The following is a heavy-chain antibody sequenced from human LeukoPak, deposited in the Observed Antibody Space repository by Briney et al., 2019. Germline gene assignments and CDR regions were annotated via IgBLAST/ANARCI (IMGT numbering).Heavy chain of an antibody. CDR2: IYPGDSDT. CDR3: ATRSSGWFHDAFDI. D-gene: IGHD6-19*01. CDR1: GYSFTSYW. Sequence: GESLKISCKGSGYSFTSYWIGWVRQMPGKCLVWMGIIYPGDSDTRYSPSFQGQVTISADKSISTAYLQLSSLKDSDTAMYYCATRSSGWFHDAFDIWGQGTMVTVSS. V-gene: IGHV5-51*01. J-gene: IGHJ3*02.